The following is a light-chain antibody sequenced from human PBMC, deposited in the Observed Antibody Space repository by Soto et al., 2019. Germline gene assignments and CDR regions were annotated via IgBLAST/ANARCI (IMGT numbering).Light chain of an antibody. CDR3: QQRFNWPLP. CDR2: DAS. V-gene: IGKV3-11*01. J-gene: IGKJ4*01. CDR1: QNVGSY. Sequence: ETVLTQSPATLPLSPGDRATLSCRASQNVGSYLAWYQQKPGQVPRLLIYDASNRATGIPARFRGSGSGTALTLTISSLEPEDFAVFYCQQRFNWPLPFGGGTKVEIK.